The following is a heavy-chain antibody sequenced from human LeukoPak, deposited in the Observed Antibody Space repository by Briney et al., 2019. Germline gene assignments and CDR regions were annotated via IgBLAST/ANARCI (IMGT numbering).Heavy chain of an antibody. CDR3: ATDFYDST. V-gene: IGHV3-15*07. Sequence: RPGGSLRLSCVVSGFTFNRCWMNWVRQAPGKGLEWVGRIRSNSDGGTIDYAAPVKGRFTLSRDDSKTTLYLQMNSLQTEDTAVYYCATDFYDSTWGQGTLVTVSS. J-gene: IGHJ5*02. D-gene: IGHD3-22*01. CDR2: IRSNSDGGTI. CDR1: GFTFNRCW.